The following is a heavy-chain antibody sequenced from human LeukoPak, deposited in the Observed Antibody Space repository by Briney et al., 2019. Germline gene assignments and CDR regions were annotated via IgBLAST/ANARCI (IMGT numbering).Heavy chain of an antibody. D-gene: IGHD3-10*01. V-gene: IGHV3-33*01. Sequence: GGSLRLSCAASGFTFSSYGMHWVRQAPGKGLEWVAVIWYGGSNKYYADSVKGRFTISRDNSKNMVYLEMNSLRAEDTAVYYCARDEAGESRTSPVVRGVTFDYWGQGTLVTVSS. CDR2: IWYGGSNK. CDR1: GFTFSSYG. J-gene: IGHJ4*02. CDR3: ARDEAGESRTSPVVRGVTFDY.